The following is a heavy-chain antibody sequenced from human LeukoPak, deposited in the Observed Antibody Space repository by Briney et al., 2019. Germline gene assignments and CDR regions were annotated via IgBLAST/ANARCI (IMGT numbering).Heavy chain of an antibody. D-gene: IGHD6-19*01. V-gene: IGHV4-34*01. CDR3: ARGRYSSGWYKGAFYFDY. CDR1: GGSFSGYY. CDR2: INHSGST. J-gene: IGHJ4*02. Sequence: SETLSLTCAVYGGSFSGYYWSWIRQPPGKGREWIGEINHSGSTNYNPSLKSRVTISVDTSKNQFSLKLSSVTAADTAVYYCARGRYSSGWYKGAFYFDYWGQGTLVTVSS.